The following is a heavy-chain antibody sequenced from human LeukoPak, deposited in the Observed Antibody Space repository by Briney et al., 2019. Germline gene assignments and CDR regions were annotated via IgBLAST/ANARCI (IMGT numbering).Heavy chain of an antibody. CDR2: VGSSSSYI. Sequence: GGSLRLSCAASGFTFSSYSMSWVRQAPGKGLEWVSSVGSSSSYIYYVDSVRGRFTISRDNAKNSLYLQMNGLRAEDTAVYYCARGWSSYYFDYWGQGTLVTVSS. J-gene: IGHJ4*02. CDR1: GFTFSSYS. V-gene: IGHV3-21*01. CDR3: ARGWSSYYFDY. D-gene: IGHD2-15*01.